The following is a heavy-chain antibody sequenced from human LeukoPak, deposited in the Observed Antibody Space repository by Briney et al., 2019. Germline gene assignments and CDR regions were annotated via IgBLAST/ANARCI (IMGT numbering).Heavy chain of an antibody. CDR1: GFTFSSYG. CDR2: ISYDGSNK. J-gene: IGHJ4*02. Sequence: GRSLRLSCAASGFTFSSYGMHWVRQAPGKGLEWVAVISYDGSNKYYADSVKGRFTISRDNSKNTLYLQMNSLRAEDTAIYYCVLGGRYSYGSPFDYWGQGTLVTVSS. V-gene: IGHV3-30*03. CDR3: VLGGRYSYGSPFDY. D-gene: IGHD5-18*01.